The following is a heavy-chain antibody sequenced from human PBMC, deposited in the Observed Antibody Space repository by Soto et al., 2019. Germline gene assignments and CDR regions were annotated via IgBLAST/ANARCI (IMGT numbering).Heavy chain of an antibody. J-gene: IGHJ6*02. CDR1: GGTFSNYV. D-gene: IGHD3-16*01. CDR2: IIPISGAA. Sequence: SVKVSCKASGGTFSNYVVNWVRQAPGQGLEWMGRIIPISGAANYAQKFQGRVTITADKSTSTSYMELNRLRSDDTAVYYCARDERRGWGWYVMDVWGQGTTVTVSS. CDR3: ARDERRGWGWYVMDV. V-gene: IGHV1-69*06.